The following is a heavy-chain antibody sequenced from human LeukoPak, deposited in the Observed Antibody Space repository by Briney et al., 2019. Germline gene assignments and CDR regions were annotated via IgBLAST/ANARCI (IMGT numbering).Heavy chain of an antibody. D-gene: IGHD3-10*01. CDR3: VRVDSGSYYTSRFDY. CDR2: ISSSSSYI. V-gene: IGHV3-21*01. J-gene: IGHJ4*02. CDR1: GFTFSSYS. Sequence: GGSLRLSCAASGFTFSSYSMNWVRQAPGKGLEWVSSISSSSSYIYYADSVKGRFTISRDNAKNTLYLQMNSLRAEDTAVYYCVRVDSGSYYTSRFDYWGQGTLVTVSS.